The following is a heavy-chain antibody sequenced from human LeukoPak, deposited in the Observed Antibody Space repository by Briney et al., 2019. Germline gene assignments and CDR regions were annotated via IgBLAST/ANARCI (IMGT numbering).Heavy chain of an antibody. CDR2: INDGGNT. D-gene: IGHD2-8*01. CDR3: ARVETYCTNGVCYRGSDY. Sequence: SETLSLTCAAYGGSFSAYYWNWIRQPPEKGLEWIGEINDGGNTDYNPSLKSRVIISVDTSKNQFSLKLSSVTAADTAVYYCARVETYCTNGVCYRGSDYWGQGTLVTVSS. V-gene: IGHV4-34*01. CDR1: GGSFSAYY. J-gene: IGHJ4*02.